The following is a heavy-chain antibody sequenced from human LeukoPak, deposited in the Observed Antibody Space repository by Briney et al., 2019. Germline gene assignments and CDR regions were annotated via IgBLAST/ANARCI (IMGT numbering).Heavy chain of an antibody. Sequence: GGSLRLSCAASGFTFSGYYMSWIRQAPGKGLEWVSYISSGGGTIYYTDSVKGRFTVSRDDANNSLFLQMNILRAEDTAVYYCVRELVAGLYGMDVWGRGTTVTVSS. J-gene: IGHJ6*02. CDR2: ISSGGGTI. D-gene: IGHD2-15*01. CDR1: GFTFSGYY. V-gene: IGHV3-11*01. CDR3: VRELVAGLYGMDV.